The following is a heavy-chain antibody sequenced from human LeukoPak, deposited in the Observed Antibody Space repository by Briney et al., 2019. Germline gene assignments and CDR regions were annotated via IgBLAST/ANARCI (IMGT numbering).Heavy chain of an antibody. J-gene: IGHJ4*02. V-gene: IGHV1-2*02. CDR1: GYTFTSYY. D-gene: IGHD5-18*01. Sequence: ASVKVSCKASGYTFTSYYMHWVRQAPGQGLEWMGWINPNSGGTNYAQKFQGRVTMTRDTSTSTVYMELSSLRSEDTAVYYCARAHPGTAMVGEDYWGQGTLVTVSS. CDR3: ARAHPGTAMVGEDY. CDR2: INPNSGGT.